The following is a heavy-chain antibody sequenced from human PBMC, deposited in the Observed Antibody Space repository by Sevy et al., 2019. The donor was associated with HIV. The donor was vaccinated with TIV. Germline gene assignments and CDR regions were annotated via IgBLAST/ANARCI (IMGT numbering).Heavy chain of an antibody. V-gene: IGHV3-7*03. J-gene: IGHJ4*02. CDR2: IRQDGNEI. CDR1: GFTFDMYW. CDR3: ARRYFDL. Sequence: GSLRLSCDASGFTFDMYWMQWVRPAPGKGLEWVAHIRQDGNEIYYAASVRGRFTISRDKAKGSLYLQMSNLRVEDTATYYCARRYFDLWGQGTLVTVSS.